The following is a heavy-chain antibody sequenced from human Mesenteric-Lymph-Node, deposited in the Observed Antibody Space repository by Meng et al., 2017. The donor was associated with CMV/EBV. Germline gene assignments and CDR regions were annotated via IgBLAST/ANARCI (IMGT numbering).Heavy chain of an antibody. Sequence: GESLKISCAASGFTFSSYGMHWVRQAPGKGLEWVAFIRYDGSNKYYADSVKGRFTISRDNSKNTLYLQMNSLRPEDTAVYYCAREGGYCTGSSCYRRSFYDYWGQGTLVTVSS. J-gene: IGHJ4*02. CDR2: IRYDGSNK. V-gene: IGHV3-30*02. CDR1: GFTFSSYG. CDR3: AREGGYCTGSSCYRRSFYDY. D-gene: IGHD2-15*01.